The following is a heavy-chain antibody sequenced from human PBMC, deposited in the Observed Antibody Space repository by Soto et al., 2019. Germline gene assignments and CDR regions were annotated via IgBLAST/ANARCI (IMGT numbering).Heavy chain of an antibody. CDR3: AKVSSKGYYYYYGMDV. J-gene: IGHJ6*02. CDR2: ISYDGSNK. CDR1: GFTFSSYG. V-gene: IGHV3-30*18. Sequence: QVQLVESGGGVVQPGRSLRLSCAASGFTFSSYGTHWVRQAPGKGLEWVAVISYDGSNKYYADSVKGRFTISRDNSKNTLYLQMNSLRAEDTAVYYCAKVSSKGYYYYYGMDVWGQGTTVTVSS.